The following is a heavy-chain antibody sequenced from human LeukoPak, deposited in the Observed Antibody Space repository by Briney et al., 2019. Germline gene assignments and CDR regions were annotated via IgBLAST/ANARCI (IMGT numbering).Heavy chain of an antibody. V-gene: IGHV1-8*01. Sequence: ASVKVSCKASGYTFTSYDIHWVRHATGQGHEWMGLMNTNSGKTGYAKSFQGTFTMTRNTFIITAYMELSSLRSEATAMYYCASLIQNVYYGSEGAGYFDLWGRGTLVTVSS. CDR2: MNTNSGKT. CDR3: ASLIQNVYYGSEGAGYFDL. CDR1: GYTFTSYD. J-gene: IGHJ2*01. D-gene: IGHD3-10*01.